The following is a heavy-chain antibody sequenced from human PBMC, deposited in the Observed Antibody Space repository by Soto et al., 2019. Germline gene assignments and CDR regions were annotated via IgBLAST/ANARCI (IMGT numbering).Heavy chain of an antibody. D-gene: IGHD2-8*02. CDR3: AKTITTPLSEDSTGRGALIDL. Sequence: QVQLVESGGGAVQPGRSLTLSCAASGFRFSAFGMHWVRQAPGKGLEWLAVVSNDGRSEHYADSVKGRFTISRDNSKNTLSLQMNGLRPDDTALYYCAKTITTPLSEDSTGRGALIDLWGQGARVIVSS. J-gene: IGHJ5*02. CDR2: VSNDGRSE. V-gene: IGHV3-30*18. CDR1: GFRFSAFG.